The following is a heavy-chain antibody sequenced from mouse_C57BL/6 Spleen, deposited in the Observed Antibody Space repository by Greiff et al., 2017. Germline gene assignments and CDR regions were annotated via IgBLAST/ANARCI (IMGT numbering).Heavy chain of an antibody. J-gene: IGHJ3*01. CDR2: IYPGDGDT. CDR3: ARGGYGSLFAR. D-gene: IGHD2-1*01. V-gene: IGHV1-82*01. CDR1: GYAFSSSW. Sequence: QVQLQQSGPELVKPGASVKISCKASGYAFSSSWMNWVKQRPGKGLEWIGRIYPGDGDTNYNGKFKGKATLTADKSSSTAYMQLSSLTSEASAVYFGARGGYGSLFARWGQGTLVTVSA.